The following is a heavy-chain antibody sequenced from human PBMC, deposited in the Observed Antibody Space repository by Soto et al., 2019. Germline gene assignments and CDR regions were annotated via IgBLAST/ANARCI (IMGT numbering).Heavy chain of an antibody. J-gene: IGHJ6*02. D-gene: IGHD6-13*01. V-gene: IGHV2-26*01. CDR3: ARIPRYSSSWYGMDV. Sequence: QVTLKESGHVLVKPTETLTLTCTVSGFSLSNARMGVSWIRQPPGKALEWLAHIFSNDEKSYSTSVKSRLTISKNTSKSQVVLTMTNMDPVDTATYYCARIPRYSSSWYGMDVWGQGTTVTVSS. CDR1: GFSLSNARMG. CDR2: IFSNDEK.